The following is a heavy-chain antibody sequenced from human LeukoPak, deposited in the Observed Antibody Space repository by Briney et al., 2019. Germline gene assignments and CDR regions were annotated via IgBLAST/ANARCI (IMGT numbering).Heavy chain of an antibody. J-gene: IGHJ4*02. CDR2: ISSSGSTI. D-gene: IGHD2-15*01. CDR3: ARGYCSGGSCYSAPYYFDY. Sequence: GGSLRLSCAASGFTFSSYEMNWVRQAPGKGLEWVSYISSSGSTIYYADSVKGRFTISRDNAKNSLYLQMNSLRAEDTAVYYCARGYCSGGSCYSAPYYFDYWGQGTLVTVSS. V-gene: IGHV3-48*03. CDR1: GFTFSSYE.